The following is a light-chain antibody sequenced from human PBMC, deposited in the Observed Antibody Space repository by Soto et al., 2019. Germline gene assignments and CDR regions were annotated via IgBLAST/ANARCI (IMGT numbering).Light chain of an antibody. J-gene: IGKJ1*01. V-gene: IGKV3-15*01. Sequence: ILMTQSPATLSVPPWERATVSCRASQSVSSNLAWYQQKPGQAPRLLIYGASTRATGIPARFSGSGSGTEFTLTISSLQSEDFAVYYCQHYNNWPPITFGQGTKVDIK. CDR3: QHYNNWPPIT. CDR2: GAS. CDR1: QSVSSN.